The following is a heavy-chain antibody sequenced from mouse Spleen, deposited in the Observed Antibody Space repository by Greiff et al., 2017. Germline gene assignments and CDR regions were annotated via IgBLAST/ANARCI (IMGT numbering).Heavy chain of an antibody. CDR1: GYTFTGYW. CDR3: ARPGSSAWFAY. Sequence: VQLQQSGAELMKPGASVKLSCKATGYTFTGYWIAWVKQRPGHGLEWIGEILPGSGSTNYHEKFKGKATFTADTSSNTAYMQLSSLTTEDSAIYYCARPGSSAWFAYWGQGTLFTVSA. D-gene: IGHD1-1*01. J-gene: IGHJ3*01. V-gene: IGHV1-9*01. CDR2: ILPGSGST.